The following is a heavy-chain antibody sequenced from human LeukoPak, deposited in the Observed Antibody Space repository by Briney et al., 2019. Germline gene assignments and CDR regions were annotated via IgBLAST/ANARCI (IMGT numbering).Heavy chain of an antibody. CDR2: IYYSGST. Sequence: PSETLSLTCTVSGGSISSSSYYWGWIRQPPGKGLEWIGSIYYSGSTYYNPSLKSRVTISVDTSKNQFSLKLSSVTAADTAVYYCAREHRWFGELSLIQSGMDVWGKGTTVTVSS. J-gene: IGHJ6*04. CDR3: AREHRWFGELSLIQSGMDV. V-gene: IGHV4-39*07. D-gene: IGHD3-10*01. CDR1: GGSISSSSYY.